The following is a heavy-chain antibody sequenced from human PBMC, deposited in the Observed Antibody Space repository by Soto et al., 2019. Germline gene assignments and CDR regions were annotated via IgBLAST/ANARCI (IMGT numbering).Heavy chain of an antibody. CDR1: GGSISSYY. CDR2: ICYSGST. J-gene: IGHJ4*02. V-gene: IGHV4-59*01. D-gene: IGHD3-22*01. CDR3: ARAYDSSGHANY. Sequence: PSETLSLTCTVSGGSISSYYWSWIRQPPGKGLEWIGYICYSGSTNYNPSLKSRVTISVDTSKNQFSLKLSSVTAADTAVYYCARAYDSSGHANYWGQGTLVTVSS.